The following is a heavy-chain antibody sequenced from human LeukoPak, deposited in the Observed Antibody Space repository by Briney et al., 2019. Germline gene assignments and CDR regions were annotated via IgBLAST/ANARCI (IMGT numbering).Heavy chain of an antibody. Sequence: GGSLRLSCAASGFTFSSYAMSWVRQAPGKGLEWVSAISGSGGSTYYADSVKGRFTISRDNSKNTLYLQMNSLRAEDTAVYYCAKVDHGLLWFGELLSFDYWGQGTLVTVSS. CDR1: GFTFSSYA. D-gene: IGHD3-10*01. V-gene: IGHV3-23*01. J-gene: IGHJ4*02. CDR2: ISGSGGST. CDR3: AKVDHGLLWFGELLSFDY.